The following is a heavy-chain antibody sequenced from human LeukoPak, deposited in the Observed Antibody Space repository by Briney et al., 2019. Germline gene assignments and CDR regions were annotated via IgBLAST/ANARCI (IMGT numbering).Heavy chain of an antibody. CDR2: IIPIFCTA. CDR3: ARYYYGSGSYPTYFDY. D-gene: IGHD3-10*01. V-gene: IGHV1-69*13. J-gene: IGHJ4*02. CDR1: GDTFSSYA. Sequence: SVKVSCKASGDTFSSYAISWVRQAPGQGLEWMGGIIPIFCTANYAQKFQGRVTITADESTSTAYMELSSLRSEDTAVYYCARYYYGSGSYPTYFDYWGQGTLVTVSS.